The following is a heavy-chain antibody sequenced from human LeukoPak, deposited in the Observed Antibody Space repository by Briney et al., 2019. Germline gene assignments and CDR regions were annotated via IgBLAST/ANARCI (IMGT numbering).Heavy chain of an antibody. CDR3: ARGRYSSGWYGAFDI. CDR1: GGSISSGSCY. D-gene: IGHD6-19*01. J-gene: IGHJ3*02. CDR2: IYTSGST. Sequence: SETLSLTCTVSGGSISSGSCYWSWIRQPAGKGLEWIGRIYTSGSTNYNPSLKSRVTISVDTSKNQFSLKLSSVTAADTAVYYCARGRYSSGWYGAFDIWGQGTMVTVSS. V-gene: IGHV4-61*02.